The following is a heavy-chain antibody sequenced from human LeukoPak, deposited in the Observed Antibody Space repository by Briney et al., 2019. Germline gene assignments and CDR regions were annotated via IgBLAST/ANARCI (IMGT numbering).Heavy chain of an antibody. Sequence: SETLSLTCAVSGYSISSDYYWGWIRQPPGKGLEWIGSIYHSGSTYYNPSLKSRVTISVDTSKNQFSLKLSSVTAADTAVYYCARSFTIFGVVIIGYFDYWGQGTLVTVSS. CDR3: ARSFTIFGVVIIGYFDY. J-gene: IGHJ4*02. CDR2: IYHSGST. V-gene: IGHV4-38-2*01. D-gene: IGHD3-3*01. CDR1: GYSISSDYY.